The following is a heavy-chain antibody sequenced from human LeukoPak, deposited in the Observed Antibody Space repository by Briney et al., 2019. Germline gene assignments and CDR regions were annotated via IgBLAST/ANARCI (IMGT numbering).Heavy chain of an antibody. D-gene: IGHD6-6*01. CDR2: INHSGST. J-gene: IGHJ5*02. Sequence: SETLSLTCAVYGGSFSGYYWSWLRQPPGKGLEWIGEINHSGSTNYNPSLKSRVTISVDTSKNQFSLKLSSVTAADTAVYYCARRGGRIAARYNWFDPWGQGTLVTVSS. V-gene: IGHV4-34*01. CDR1: GGSFSGYY. CDR3: ARRGGRIAARYNWFDP.